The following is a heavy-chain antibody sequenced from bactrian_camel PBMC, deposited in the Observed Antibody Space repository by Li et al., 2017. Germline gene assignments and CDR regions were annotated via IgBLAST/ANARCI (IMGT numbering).Heavy chain of an antibody. J-gene: IGHJ4*01. V-gene: IGHV3S19*01. Sequence: DVQLVESGGGLVQPGGSLRLSCAASGFTFRIVSMSWVRQAPGKGLEWVSSIYTGAGSSYYADSVKGRFTVSRDNARNTMYLDMNSLKSEDTALYYCATSFTMSLGTLGQGTQVTVS. D-gene: IGHD1*01. CDR1: GFTFRIVS. CDR2: IYTGAGSS.